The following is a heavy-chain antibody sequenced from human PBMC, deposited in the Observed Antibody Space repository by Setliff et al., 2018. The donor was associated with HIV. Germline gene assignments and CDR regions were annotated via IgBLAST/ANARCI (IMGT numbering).Heavy chain of an antibody. CDR3: ARGPPSQVDY. Sequence: ASVKVSCKASGYTFNNYALYWVRQAPGQGFEWMGWINTNTGSPTYAQGFTRRFVFSLDPSVRTAYLQITGLKAEDTAVYYCARGPPSQVDYWGQGTLVTVSS. CDR2: INTNTGSP. J-gene: IGHJ4*02. V-gene: IGHV7-4-1*02. CDR1: GYTFNNYA.